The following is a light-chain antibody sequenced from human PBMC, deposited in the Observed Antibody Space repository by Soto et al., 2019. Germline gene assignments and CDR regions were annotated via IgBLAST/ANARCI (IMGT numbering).Light chain of an antibody. CDR2: GVR. V-gene: IGLV2-14*01. J-gene: IGLJ1*01. Sequence: QSVLTQPASVSGSQGQSITVSCTGTSIDVGGYSSVSWYQQHPGNAPKLLIYGVRDRPSGVSDRFSGSKSGNTASLTISGLQAEDEADYYCTSYTSSTFGYVFGTGTKVTVL. CDR3: TSYTSSTFGYV. CDR1: SIDVGGYSS.